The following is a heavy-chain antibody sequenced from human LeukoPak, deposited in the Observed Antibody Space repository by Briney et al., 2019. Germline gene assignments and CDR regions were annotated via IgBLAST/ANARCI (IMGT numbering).Heavy chain of an antibody. Sequence: ASVKVSCKASGYSLTDYYIHWVRQAPGQGLEWMGWINPDSGGTNYAQKFQGRVTMTRDTSFSTAYMELSTLQSDVTAVYYCARGDSSGWYLYWGQGTLVTVSS. CDR1: GYSLTDYY. J-gene: IGHJ4*02. CDR3: ARGDSSGWYLY. V-gene: IGHV1-2*02. CDR2: INPDSGGT. D-gene: IGHD6-19*01.